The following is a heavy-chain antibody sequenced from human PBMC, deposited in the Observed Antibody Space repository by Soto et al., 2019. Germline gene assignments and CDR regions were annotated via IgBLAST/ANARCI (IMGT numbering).Heavy chain of an antibody. CDR2: IYYSGST. CDR3: ATTSRIRGGYSYGYYYYGMDV. D-gene: IGHD5-18*01. V-gene: IGHV4-39*01. Sequence: GWIRQPPGKGLEWIGSIYYSGSTYYNPSLKSRVTISVDTSKNQFSLKLSSVTAADTAVYYCATTSRIRGGYSYGYYYYGMDVWGQGTTVTVSS. J-gene: IGHJ6*02.